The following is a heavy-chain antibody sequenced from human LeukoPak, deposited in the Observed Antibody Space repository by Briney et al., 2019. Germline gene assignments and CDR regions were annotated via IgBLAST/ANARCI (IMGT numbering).Heavy chain of an antibody. CDR3: ARETSCSSTSCFRRDWFDP. V-gene: IGHV1-69*06. Sequence: ASVKVSCKASGGTFSSYTISWVRQAPGQGLEWMGGIIPIFGTANYAQKFQGRVTITADKSTSTAYMELSSLRSEDTAVYYCARETSCSSTSCFRRDWFDPWGQGTLVTVSS. J-gene: IGHJ5*02. D-gene: IGHD2-2*01. CDR1: GGTFSSYT. CDR2: IIPIFGTA.